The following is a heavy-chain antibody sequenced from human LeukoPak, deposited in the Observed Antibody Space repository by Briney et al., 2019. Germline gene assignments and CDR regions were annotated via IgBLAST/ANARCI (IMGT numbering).Heavy chain of an antibody. CDR2: ISRDGGST. J-gene: IGHJ6*04. V-gene: IGHV3-23*01. CDR3: AAAYFGVDQYYYGMDV. Sequence: GGSLELSCAASGFTFSMSWVRQAPGKGLEWVSAISRDGGSTYYADSVKGRFTISRDKSKSTLNLQMNSLRTEDTAVYYCAAAYFGVDQYYYGMDVWGEGTTVPVSS. CDR1: GFTFS. D-gene: IGHD3-3*01.